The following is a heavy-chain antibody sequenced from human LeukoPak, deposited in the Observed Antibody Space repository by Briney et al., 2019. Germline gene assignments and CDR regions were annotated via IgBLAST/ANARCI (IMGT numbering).Heavy chain of an antibody. V-gene: IGHV4-59*12. CDR3: ARGRGAGRYSYGYVGY. CDR1: GGSISSYY. J-gene: IGHJ4*02. Sequence: SETLSLTCTVSGGSISSYYWSWIRQPPGKGLEWIGYIYYSGSTNYNPSLKSRVTISVDTSKNQFSLKLSSVTVADTAVYYCARGRGAGRYSYGYVGYWGQGTLVTVSS. D-gene: IGHD5-18*01. CDR2: IYYSGST.